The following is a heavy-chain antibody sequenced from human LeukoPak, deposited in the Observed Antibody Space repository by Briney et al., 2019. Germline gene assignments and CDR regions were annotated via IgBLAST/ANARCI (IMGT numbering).Heavy chain of an antibody. D-gene: IGHD3-3*01. CDR2: ISAGNGNT. J-gene: IGHJ6*02. CDR3: ARGGYYDFWSGYWTHYYYYYGMDV. CDR1: GYTFTSYA. Sequence: ASVKVSCKASGYTFTSYAMHWVRQAPGQRLEWMGWISAGNGNTKYSQKFQGRVTITRDTSASTAYMELSSLRSEDTAVYYCARGGYYDFWSGYWTHYYYYYGMDVWGQGTTVTVSS. V-gene: IGHV1-3*01.